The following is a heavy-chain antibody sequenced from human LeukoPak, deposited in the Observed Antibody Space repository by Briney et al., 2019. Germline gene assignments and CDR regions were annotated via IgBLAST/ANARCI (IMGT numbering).Heavy chain of an antibody. CDR3: ARDAGDFDLS. Sequence: GGSLRLSCAASVFTFSTYGFHWVRQAPGKGLEWVAFIPSDGSDNYYANSVKGRFTISRDNAKNSLYLQMNGLRAEDTAVYYCARDAGDFDLSWGQGTLVTVSS. J-gene: IGHJ5*02. D-gene: IGHD3-10*01. V-gene: IGHV3-30*02. CDR1: VFTFSTYG. CDR2: IPSDGSDN.